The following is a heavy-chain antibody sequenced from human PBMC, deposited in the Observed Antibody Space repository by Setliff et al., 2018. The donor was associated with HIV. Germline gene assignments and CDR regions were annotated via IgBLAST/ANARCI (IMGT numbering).Heavy chain of an antibody. V-gene: IGHV1-18*01. D-gene: IGHD6-6*01. CDR3: AREMFIYTSSEGFPFDF. CDR1: GYTFSSYG. J-gene: IGHJ4*02. CDR2: ISAYNGDS. Sequence: ASVKVSCKASGYTFSSYGISWVRQAPGQGLEWMGWISAYNGDSNYAQKVQGRITLTTDTATSTAYMELRSLRSEDTAMYYCAREMFIYTSSEGFPFDFWGQGTLVTVSS.